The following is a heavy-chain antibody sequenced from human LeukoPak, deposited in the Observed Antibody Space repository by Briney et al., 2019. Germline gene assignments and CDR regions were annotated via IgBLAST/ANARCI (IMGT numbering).Heavy chain of an antibody. Sequence: GGSLRLSCAASGFTFDGYAMHWVRQAPGKGLEWVSGISWNSGSIGYADSVKGRFTISRDNAKNSLYLQMNSLRAEDMALYYCAKSKDWYYFDYWGQGTLVTVSS. J-gene: IGHJ4*02. CDR3: AKSKDWYYFDY. V-gene: IGHV3-9*03. CDR1: GFTFDGYA. CDR2: ISWNSGSI. D-gene: IGHD2-21*01.